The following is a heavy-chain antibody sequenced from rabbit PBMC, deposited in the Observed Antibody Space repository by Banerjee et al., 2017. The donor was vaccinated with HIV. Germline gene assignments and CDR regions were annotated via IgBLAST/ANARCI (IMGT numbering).Heavy chain of an antibody. J-gene: IGHJ6*01. V-gene: IGHV1S45*01. CDR3: ARDAGGDGYSNDL. D-gene: IGHD7-1*01. CDR1: GFSFSSSHW. CDR2: INTISGDT. Sequence: QEQLEESGGDLVKPEGSLTLTCTASGFSFSSSHWICWVRQAPGKGLEWIACINTISGDTVYATWAKGRFTISKASWTTVTLQMTSLTAADTATYFCARDAGGDGYSNDLWGPGTLVTVS.